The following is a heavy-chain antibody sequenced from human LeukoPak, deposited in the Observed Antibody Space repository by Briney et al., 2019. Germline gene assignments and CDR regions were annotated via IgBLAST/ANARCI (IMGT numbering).Heavy chain of an antibody. D-gene: IGHD1-26*01. CDR3: VRDWEGFNFDI. V-gene: IGHV4-59*02. CDR1: GGSVRSYY. CDR2: IHNSGGT. J-gene: IGHJ3*02. Sequence: SETLSLTCTVSGGSVRSYYWSWIRQPPGEGLEWIAYIHNSGGTNYNPSLKGRVTISVDTSKNQFSLKLRSVTAADTAVYYCVRDWEGFNFDIWGQGTMVTVSS.